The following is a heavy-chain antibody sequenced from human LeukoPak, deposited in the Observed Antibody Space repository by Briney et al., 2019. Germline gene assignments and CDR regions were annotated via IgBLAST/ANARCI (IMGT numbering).Heavy chain of an antibody. CDR3: GKDRPGETCMPMDA. V-gene: IGHV3-23*01. CDR1: GFRFTDYS. CDR2: LGRSGEYK. J-gene: IGHJ6*02. D-gene: IGHD2-2*01. Sequence: GGSLRLSCAASGFRFTDYSMSWVRQAPGKGLEWVAGLGRSGEYKYYADSEKGRFTISRDNSKDTVSLQMNSLRAEDSAIYFCGKDRPGETCMPMDAWGQGTTVTVSS.